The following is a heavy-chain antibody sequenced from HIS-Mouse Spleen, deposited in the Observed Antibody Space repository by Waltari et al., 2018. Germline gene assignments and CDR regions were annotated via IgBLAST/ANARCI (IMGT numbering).Heavy chain of an antibody. D-gene: IGHD7-27*01. CDR3: ARGGNWDDAFDI. CDR1: GYTFTGHS. V-gene: IGHV1-2*02. J-gene: IGHJ3*02. Sequence: QVQLVQSGAEVKKPGASVKLPCKASGYTFTGHSMHWVGQAPGQGLEWMGWINPNSGGTNYAQKFQGRVTMTRDTSISTAYMELSRLRSDDTAVYYCARGGNWDDAFDIWGQGTMVTVSS. CDR2: INPNSGGT.